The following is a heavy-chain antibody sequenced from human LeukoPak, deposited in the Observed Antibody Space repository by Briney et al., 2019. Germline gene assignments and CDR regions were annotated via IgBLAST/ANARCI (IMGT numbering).Heavy chain of an antibody. V-gene: IGHV3-30*02. CDR3: ARRGYSGYDQFDY. Sequence: GGSLRLSCVASGFTFSNSGMYWVRQAPGKGLEWVAFIRFDGSNKYYADSVQGRFTISRDNSKNTLYLQMNSLRPEDTAVYYCARRGYSGYDQFDYWGQGTLVTVSS. CDR1: GFTFSNSG. CDR2: IRFDGSNK. D-gene: IGHD5-12*01. J-gene: IGHJ4*02.